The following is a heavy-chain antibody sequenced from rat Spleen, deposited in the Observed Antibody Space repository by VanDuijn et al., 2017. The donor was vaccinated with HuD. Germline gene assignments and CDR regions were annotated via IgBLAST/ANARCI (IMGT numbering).Heavy chain of an antibody. D-gene: IGHD2-7*01. CDR1: GFTFSDYY. CDR2: ISSGGHNT. V-gene: IGHV5S13*01. CDR3: ATAGSRISRFAY. Sequence: EVQLVESDGGLVQPGRSLKLSCAASGFTFSDYYMAWVRQAPTKGLEWIASISSGGHNTYYRDSVKGRFTISRDNAKNTQYLQMDSLGSEDTATYYCATAGSRISRFAYWGQGTLVTVSS. J-gene: IGHJ3*01.